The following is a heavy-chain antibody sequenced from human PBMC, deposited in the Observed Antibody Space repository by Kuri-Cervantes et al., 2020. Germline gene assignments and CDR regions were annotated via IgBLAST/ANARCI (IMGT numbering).Heavy chain of an antibody. J-gene: IGHJ6*02. CDR3: ASAGRDRDYYYGMDA. Sequence: SETLSLTCTVSGGSISSYYWSWIRQPPGKGLEWIGSIYYSGSTYYNPSLKSRVTISVDTSKNQFSLKLSSVTAADTAVYYCASAGRDRDYYYGMDAWGQGTLVTVSS. CDR1: GGSISSYY. CDR2: IYYSGST. V-gene: IGHV4-59*01. D-gene: IGHD3-10*01.